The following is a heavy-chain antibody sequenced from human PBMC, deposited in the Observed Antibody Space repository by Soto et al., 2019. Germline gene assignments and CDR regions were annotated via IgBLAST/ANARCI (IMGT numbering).Heavy chain of an antibody. J-gene: IGHJ4*02. CDR1: GGSLTSYY. CDR2: IYYSGTT. CDR3: ARTLPSGCSDY. Sequence: SETLSLTCTVSGGSLTSYYWSWFRLPPGKGLEWIAYIYYSGTTNYNPSLKSRVTISVDTPKNQFSLELTSVTAADTAVYFCARTLPSGCSDYWGQGTLVTVSS. D-gene: IGHD6-19*01. V-gene: IGHV4-59*01.